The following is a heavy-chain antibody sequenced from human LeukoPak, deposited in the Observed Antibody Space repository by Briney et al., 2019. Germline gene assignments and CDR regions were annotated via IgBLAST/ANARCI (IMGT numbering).Heavy chain of an antibody. CDR1: DSSITSTYY. CDR2: VFRLQTVRT. V-gene: IGHV4-38-2*02. J-gene: IGHJ4*02. Sequence: SETLSLTCTVSDSSITSTYYWAWFRHPPGKGLECIATVFRLQTVRTFSNPSLGSRVTMSLDPSHNQFSLNLTSVTAADTALYFCARVLHAPYLIDSWGQGTLVTVSS. CDR3: ARVLHAPYLIDS. D-gene: IGHD2-8*01.